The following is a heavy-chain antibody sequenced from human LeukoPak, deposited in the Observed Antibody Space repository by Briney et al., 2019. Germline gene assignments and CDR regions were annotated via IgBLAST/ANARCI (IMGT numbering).Heavy chain of an antibody. J-gene: IGHJ3*02. CDR3: ARQLYVVGAFDI. CDR2: IYYSGST. CDR1: GGSISSYY. V-gene: IGHV4-59*08. Sequence: PSETLSLTCTVSGGSISSYYWSWIRQPPGKGLEWIGYIYYSGSTNYNPSLKSRVTISVDTSKNQFSLKLSSVTAADTAVYYCARQLYVVGAFDIWAKGQWSPSLQ. D-gene: IGHD2-8*01.